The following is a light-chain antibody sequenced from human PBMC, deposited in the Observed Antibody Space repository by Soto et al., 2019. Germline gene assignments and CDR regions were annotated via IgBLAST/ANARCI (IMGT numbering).Light chain of an antibody. CDR1: QTISRW. CDR2: AAS. V-gene: IGKV1-5*01. CDR3: QQYTTYWT. J-gene: IGKJ1*01. Sequence: DIHLTQSPSTLSASLGDRVTIPCRASQTISRWLAWYQQKPGKAPKLLIYAASILQGGVPSRFSGSGSGTEFTLTISSLQSDDFATYYCQQYTTYWTFGQGTKVDIK.